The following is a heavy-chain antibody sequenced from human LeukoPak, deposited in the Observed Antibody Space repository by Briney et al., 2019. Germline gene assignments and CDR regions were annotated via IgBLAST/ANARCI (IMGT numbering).Heavy chain of an antibody. CDR3: AKVVAGRYQDY. CDR1: VFTFSSYG. CDR2: IWYDGSNK. J-gene: IGHJ4*02. V-gene: IGHV3-33*03. D-gene: IGHD6-19*01. Sequence: GGSLRLSCAASVFTFSSYGMHWVRQAPGKGLEWVAVIWYDGSNKYYADSVKGRFSISRDNAKNSLYLQMNSLRAEDTAVYYCAKVVAGRYQDYWGQGTLVSVSS.